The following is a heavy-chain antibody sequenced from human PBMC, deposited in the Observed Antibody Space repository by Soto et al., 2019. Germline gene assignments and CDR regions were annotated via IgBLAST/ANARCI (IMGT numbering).Heavy chain of an antibody. CDR1: GFTFSDYY. V-gene: IGHV3-11*01. CDR3: AKMSSENYYDPVFS. D-gene: IGHD3-22*01. Sequence: QVQVVESGGGLVKTSGSLRIACAASGFTFSDYYMSWVRQAPGKGLEWVSYISSNGNTIYYADSVKGRFTISRDNAKNSVYLQMNSLRAEDTALYFCAKMSSENYYDPVFSWGQGTLVTVSS. CDR2: ISSNGNTI. J-gene: IGHJ4*02.